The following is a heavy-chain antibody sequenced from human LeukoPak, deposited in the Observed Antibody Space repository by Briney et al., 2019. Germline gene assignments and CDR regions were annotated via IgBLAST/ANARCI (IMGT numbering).Heavy chain of an antibody. Sequence: PSETLSLTCAVYGGSFSDYYWSWIRQPPGKGLEWIGYIYYSGSTNYNPSLKSRVTISVDTSKNQFSLKLSSVTAADTAVYYCARVGALSAKFDYWGQGTLVTVSS. CDR3: ARVGALSAKFDY. CDR2: IYYSGST. D-gene: IGHD4/OR15-4a*01. V-gene: IGHV4-59*01. CDR1: GGSFSDYY. J-gene: IGHJ4*02.